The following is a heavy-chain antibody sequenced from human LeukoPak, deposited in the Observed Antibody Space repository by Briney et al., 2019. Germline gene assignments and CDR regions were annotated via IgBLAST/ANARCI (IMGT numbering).Heavy chain of an antibody. J-gene: IGHJ4*02. V-gene: IGHV1-18*04. CDR2: ISAYNGNT. CDR1: GYTFTGYY. CDR3: ARVGGIAVAPDY. Sequence: ASVKVSCKASGYTFTGYYMHWVRQAPGQGLEWMGWISAYNGNTNYAQKLQGRVTMTTDTSTSTAYMELRSLRSDDTAVYYCARVGGIAVAPDYWGQGTLVTVSS. D-gene: IGHD6-19*01.